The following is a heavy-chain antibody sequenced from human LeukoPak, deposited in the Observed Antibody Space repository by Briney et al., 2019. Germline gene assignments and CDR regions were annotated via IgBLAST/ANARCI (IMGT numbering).Heavy chain of an antibody. Sequence: PGGSLRLSCAASGFTFSSYEMNWVRQAPGKGLEWVSYISSSGSTIYYADSVKGRFTISRDNAKNSLYLQMNSLGAEDTAVYYCARGYYYYGSGSTNLGPVWGQGTLVTVSS. J-gene: IGHJ4*02. D-gene: IGHD3-10*01. V-gene: IGHV3-48*03. CDR2: ISSSGSTI. CDR3: ARGYYYYGSGSTNLGPV. CDR1: GFTFSSYE.